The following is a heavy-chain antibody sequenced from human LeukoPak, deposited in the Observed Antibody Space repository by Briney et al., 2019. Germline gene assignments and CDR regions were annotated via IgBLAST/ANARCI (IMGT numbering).Heavy chain of an antibody. V-gene: IGHV3-30*03. CDR1: GFIFSDYG. Sequence: GGSLRLSCAASGFIFSDYGMHWVRQAPVKGLEWVALISYDGGHKYYRDSVKGRFTISRNNSNNTLFLHMNDLSAEDSAVYYCARGDHFTGYLQYYFDQWGQGTLVTVSS. J-gene: IGHJ4*02. D-gene: IGHD3-9*01. CDR2: ISYDGGHK. CDR3: ARGDHFTGYLQYYFDQ.